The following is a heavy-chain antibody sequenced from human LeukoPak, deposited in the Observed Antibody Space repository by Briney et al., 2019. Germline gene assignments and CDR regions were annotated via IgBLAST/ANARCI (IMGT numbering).Heavy chain of an antibody. J-gene: IGHJ6*03. CDR2: INPNSGGT. Sequence: ASVKVSCKASGYTFTGYYMHWVRQAPGQGLEWMGRINPNSGGTNYAQKFQGRVTMTTDTSISTAYMELSRLRSDDTAVYYCASLGPYCSSTSCYRFGPYYYYMDVWGKGTTVTVSS. D-gene: IGHD2-2*02. CDR3: ASLGPYCSSTSCYRFGPYYYYMDV. CDR1: GYTFTGYY. V-gene: IGHV1-2*06.